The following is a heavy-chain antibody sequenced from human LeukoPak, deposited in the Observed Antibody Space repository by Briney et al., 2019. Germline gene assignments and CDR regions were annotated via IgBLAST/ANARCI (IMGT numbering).Heavy chain of an antibody. CDR2: INPNSGGT. CDR3: ARNTVVVVPSYYYYYMDV. D-gene: IGHD2-15*01. V-gene: IGHV1-2*02. CDR1: GYTFTGYY. Sequence: ASVKVSCKASGYTFTGYYMHWVRQAPGQGLERMGWINPNSGGTNYAQKFQGRVTMTRDTSTSTVYMELSSLRSEDTAVYYCARNTVVVVPSYYYYYMDVWGKGTTVTISS. J-gene: IGHJ6*03.